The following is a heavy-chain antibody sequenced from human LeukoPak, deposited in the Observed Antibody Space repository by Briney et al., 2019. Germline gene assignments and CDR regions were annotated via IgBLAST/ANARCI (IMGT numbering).Heavy chain of an antibody. CDR2: ISAYNGNT. D-gene: IGHD3-9*01. CDR1: GYTFTSYG. CDR3: ATGLRYFDWLLPKTMGGYFDY. Sequence: GASVKVSCKASGYTFTSYGISWVRQAPGQGLEWMGWISAYNGNTNYAQKLQGRVTMTTDTSTSTAYMELRSLRSDDTAVYYCATGLRYFDWLLPKTMGGYFDYWGQGTLVTVSS. J-gene: IGHJ4*02. V-gene: IGHV1-18*01.